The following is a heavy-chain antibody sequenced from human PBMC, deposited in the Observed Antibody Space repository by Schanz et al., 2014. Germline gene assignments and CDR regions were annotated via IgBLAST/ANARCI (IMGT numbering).Heavy chain of an antibody. CDR1: GGTFRGKG. D-gene: IGHD3-10*02. Sequence: QVQLVEAGGGGVKAGTSLRTKGAASGGTFRGKGMNWVRQGEGQGLEKVAGTSTDGTKTYHAASVRGRFTISRDNSKNTVYLQMNSLRSEDTAVYYCTRDRGALINHNDARGLWGQGTMGDVSS. CDR2: TSTDGTKT. CDR3: TRDRGALINHNDARGL. V-gene: IGHV3-30*03. J-gene: IGHJ3*01.